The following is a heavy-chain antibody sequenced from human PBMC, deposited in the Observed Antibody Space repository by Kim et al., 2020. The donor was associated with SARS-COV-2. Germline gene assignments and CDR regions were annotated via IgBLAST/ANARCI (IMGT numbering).Heavy chain of an antibody. CDR1: GFTFSSYA. Sequence: GGSLRLSCAASGFTFSSYAMHWVRQAPGKGLEWVAVISYDGSNKYYADSVKGRFTISRDNSKNTLYLQMNSLRDEDTAVYYCARAHSSGWYGGMDVWGQGTTVTVSS. D-gene: IGHD6-19*01. V-gene: IGHV3-30-3*01. CDR3: ARAHSSGWYGGMDV. J-gene: IGHJ6*02. CDR2: ISYDGSNK.